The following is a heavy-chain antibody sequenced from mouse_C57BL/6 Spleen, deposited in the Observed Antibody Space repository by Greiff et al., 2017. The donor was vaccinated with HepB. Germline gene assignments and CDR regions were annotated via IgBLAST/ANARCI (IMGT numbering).Heavy chain of an antibody. CDR1: GYTFTSYW. Sequence: QVQLQQPGAELVKPGASVKLSCKASGYTFTSYWMHWVKQRPGRGLEWIGRIDPNSGGTKYNEKFKSKATLTVDKPSSTAYMQHRSLTSEDSAVYYCARRYYDYLEYFDVWGTGTTVTVSS. J-gene: IGHJ1*03. V-gene: IGHV1-72*01. D-gene: IGHD2-4*01. CDR2: IDPNSGGT. CDR3: ARRYYDYLEYFDV.